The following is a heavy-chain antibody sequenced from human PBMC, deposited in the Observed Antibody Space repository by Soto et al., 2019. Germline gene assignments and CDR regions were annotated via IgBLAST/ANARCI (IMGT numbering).Heavy chain of an antibody. D-gene: IGHD5-18*01. CDR1: AFTFTSSA. Sequence: SVTESFKGSAFTFTSSALQWVRQARGQRLEWIRWIIVGSGNTNYAQKFQERVTITRDMSTSTAYMELRSLRSEDTAVYYCAGLSYGYSYWGQGTLVTVSS. CDR2: IIVGSGNT. J-gene: IGHJ4*02. V-gene: IGHV1-58*01. CDR3: AGLSYGYSY.